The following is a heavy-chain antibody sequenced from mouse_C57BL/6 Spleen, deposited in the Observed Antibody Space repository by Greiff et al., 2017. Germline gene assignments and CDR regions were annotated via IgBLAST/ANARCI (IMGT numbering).Heavy chain of an antibody. D-gene: IGHD2-1*01. J-gene: IGHJ2*01. Sequence: EVQLQQSGPELVKPGASVKISCKASGYTFTDYYMNWVKQSHGKSLEWIGDINPNNGGTSYNQKFKGKATLTVDKSSSTAYMELRSLTSEDSAVYYCARGGNYGLDYWGQGTTLTVSS. CDR2: INPNNGGT. V-gene: IGHV1-26*01. CDR1: GYTFTDYY. CDR3: ARGGNYGLDY.